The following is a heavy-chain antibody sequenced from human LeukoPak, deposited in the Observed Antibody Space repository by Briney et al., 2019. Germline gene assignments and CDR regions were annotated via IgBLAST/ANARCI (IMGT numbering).Heavy chain of an antibody. CDR3: ARGRVVPAAKNNWFDP. J-gene: IGHJ5*02. D-gene: IGHD2-2*01. CDR1: GFSIRTAYY. Sequence: PSETLSLTCTVSGFSIRTAYYWGWIRQPPGKGLEWIGCIFHGGSTYYNPSLRSRVTISVDTSKNQFSLKLSSVTAADTAVYYCARGRVVPAAKNNWFDPWGQGTLVTVSS. CDR2: IFHGGST. V-gene: IGHV4-38-2*02.